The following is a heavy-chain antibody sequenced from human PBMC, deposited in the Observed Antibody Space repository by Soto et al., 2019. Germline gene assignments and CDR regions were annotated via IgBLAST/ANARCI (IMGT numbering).Heavy chain of an antibody. CDR2: MNPNSGNT. CDR1: GCTFTSYD. J-gene: IGHJ4*02. Sequence: GASVKVSCKASGCTFTSYDINWVRQATGQGLEWMGWMNPNSGNTGYAQKFQGRVTMTRDTSTSTVYMELSSLRSEDTAVYYCARDLALYDYVWGSYRYDYFDYWGQGALVTVSS. V-gene: IGHV1-8*01. CDR3: ARDLALYDYVWGSYRYDYFDY. D-gene: IGHD3-16*02.